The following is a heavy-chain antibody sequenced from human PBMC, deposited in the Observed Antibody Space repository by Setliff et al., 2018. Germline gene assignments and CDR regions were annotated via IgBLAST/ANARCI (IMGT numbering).Heavy chain of an antibody. V-gene: IGHV4-61*09. D-gene: IGHD3-22*01. Sequence: LSLTCTVSGDSISGGTYSWSWIRQPAGKGLEWFGHVYKTGSIIYNPSLKSRVTISSDTSKNQFSLNLYSVTAADTAVYYCARAYDSSGWYGESHTYYFDNWGQGTLVTVSS. J-gene: IGHJ4*02. CDR1: GDSISGGTYS. CDR2: VYKTGSI. CDR3: ARAYDSSGWYGESHTYYFDN.